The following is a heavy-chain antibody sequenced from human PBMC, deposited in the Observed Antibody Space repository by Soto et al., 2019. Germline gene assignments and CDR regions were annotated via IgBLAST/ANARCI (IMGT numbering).Heavy chain of an antibody. CDR3: ARGIAAAGKFYYYYYMDV. Sequence: PSETLSLTYAVSRGSIISSNWWRWVRQPPGKGLEWIGEIYHSGSTNYNPSLKSRVTISVDKSKNQFSLKLSSVTAADTAVYYCARGIAAAGKFYYYYYMDVWGKGTTVTVS. D-gene: IGHD6-13*01. CDR1: RGSIISSNW. CDR2: IYHSGST. J-gene: IGHJ6*03. V-gene: IGHV4-4*02.